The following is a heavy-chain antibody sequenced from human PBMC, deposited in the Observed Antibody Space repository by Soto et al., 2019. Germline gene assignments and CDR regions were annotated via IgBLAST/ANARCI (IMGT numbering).Heavy chain of an antibody. CDR1: GFSLSTGGVG. V-gene: IGHV2-5*02. CDR2: IYWDDDK. CDR3: AHRASAPDLEGQFYPYYSYDAMDV. D-gene: IGHD1-1*01. Sequence: QITLKESGPTLVKPTQTLTLTCTFSGFSLSTGGVGVGWIRQPPGKALEWLALIYWDDDKRYSPPLKSRLTITQDLCSTLGVLIITNINPVDTATYDCAHRASAPDLEGQFYPYYSYDAMDVWGQGTTVTVSS. J-gene: IGHJ6*02.